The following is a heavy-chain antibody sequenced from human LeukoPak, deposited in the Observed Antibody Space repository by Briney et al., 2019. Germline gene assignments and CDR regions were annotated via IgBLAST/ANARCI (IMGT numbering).Heavy chain of an antibody. CDR1: GFTFSSYA. CDR3: AYDLGYDYASTLSLFDY. CDR2: IWHDGSNK. V-gene: IGHV3-33*06. D-gene: IGHD5-18*01. Sequence: PGGSLRLSCAASGFTFSSYAMHWVRQAPGKGLEWVAVIWHDGSNKYYADSVKGRFTISRDNSKNLLYLQMNSLRAEDTAVYYCAYDLGYDYASTLSLFDYWCQGTLILVSS. J-gene: IGHJ4*02.